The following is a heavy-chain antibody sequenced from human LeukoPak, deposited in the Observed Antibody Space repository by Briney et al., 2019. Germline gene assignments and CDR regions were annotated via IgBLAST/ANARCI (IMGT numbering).Heavy chain of an antibody. Sequence: QPGGSLRLSCAASGFTFSSYAMNWVRQAPGKGLEWVSAIGGSGDTTYYADSVKGRFTISRDNSKNTLYLQMNSLRPEDTAVYYCAKEGSGWHNVNWFDPWGQGTLVTVSS. J-gene: IGHJ5*02. CDR3: AKEGSGWHNVNWFDP. CDR2: IGGSGDTT. CDR1: GFTFSSYA. V-gene: IGHV3-23*01. D-gene: IGHD6-19*01.